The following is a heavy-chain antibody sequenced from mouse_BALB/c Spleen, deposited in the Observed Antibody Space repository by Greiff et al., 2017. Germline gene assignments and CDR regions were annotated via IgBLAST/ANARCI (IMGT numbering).Heavy chain of an antibody. V-gene: IGHV1-15*01. D-gene: IGHD2-3*01. J-gene: IGHJ3*01. CDR1: GYTFTDYE. Sequence: QVQLQQSGAELVRPGASVTLSCKASGYTFTDYEMHWVKQTPVHGLEWIGAIDPETGGTAYNQKFKGKATLTADKSSSTAYMELRSLTSEDSAVYYCADGYYGFAYWGQGTLVTVSA. CDR2: IDPETGGT. CDR3: ADGYYGFAY.